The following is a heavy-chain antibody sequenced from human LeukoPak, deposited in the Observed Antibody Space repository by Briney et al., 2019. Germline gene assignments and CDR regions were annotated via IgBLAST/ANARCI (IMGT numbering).Heavy chain of an antibody. V-gene: IGHV3-23*01. Sequence: PGGSLRLSCAASGFTFSSYAMSWVRQAPGKGLEWVSAISGSGGSTYYADSVKGRFTISRDNSKNTLYLQMNSLRAEDTAVYYCARDPMGGIWFGNFDYWGQGTLVTVSS. CDR3: ARDPMGGIWFGNFDY. D-gene: IGHD3-10*01. J-gene: IGHJ4*02. CDR2: ISGSGGST. CDR1: GFTFSSYA.